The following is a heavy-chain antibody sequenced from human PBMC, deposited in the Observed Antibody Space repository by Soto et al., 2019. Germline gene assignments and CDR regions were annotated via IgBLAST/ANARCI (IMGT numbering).Heavy chain of an antibody. J-gene: IGHJ4*02. Sequence: ASVRVSCKASGYTVTSYYMHWVRQAPGQGLEWMGIINPSGGSTSYAQKFQGRVTMTRDTSTSTAYMELRSLRSDDTAVYYCARDAAVGLFDYWGQGTLVTVSS. CDR3: ARDAAVGLFDY. CDR1: GYTVTSYY. D-gene: IGHD1-26*01. CDR2: INPSGGST. V-gene: IGHV1-46*01.